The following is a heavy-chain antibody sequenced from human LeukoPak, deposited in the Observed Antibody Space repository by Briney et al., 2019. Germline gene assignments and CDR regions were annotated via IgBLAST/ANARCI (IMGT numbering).Heavy chain of an antibody. CDR2: IYYSGST. V-gene: IGHV4-59*01. J-gene: IGHJ3*02. D-gene: IGHD3-22*01. CDR3: ARGTTYYDISKDAFDI. Sequence: PSETLSLTCTVSSGSISSYYWSWIRQPPGKGLEWIGYIYYSGSTNYNPSLKSRVTISVDTSKNQFSLKLSSVTAADPAVYYCARGTTYYDISKDAFDIWGQGTMVTVSS. CDR1: SGSISSYY.